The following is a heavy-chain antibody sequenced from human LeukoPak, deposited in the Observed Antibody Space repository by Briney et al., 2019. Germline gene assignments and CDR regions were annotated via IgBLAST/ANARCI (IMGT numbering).Heavy chain of an antibody. V-gene: IGHV3-13*04. CDR1: GFTFSSYD. CDR2: IGTAGDT. CDR3: ARGPSRHLIDY. Sequence: GGSLRLSCAASGFTFSSYDMHWVQQATGEGLEWVSAIGTAGDTYYPGSVKGRFTISRENAKNSLYLQMNSLRAGDTAVYYCARGPSRHLIDYWGQGTLVTVSS. J-gene: IGHJ4*02.